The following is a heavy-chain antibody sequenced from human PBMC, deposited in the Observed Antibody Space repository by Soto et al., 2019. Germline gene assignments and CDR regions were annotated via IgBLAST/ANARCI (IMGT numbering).Heavy chain of an antibody. CDR2: INPSGGST. D-gene: IGHD3-22*01. J-gene: IGHJ5*02. CDR3: ARESGSVYYASSGYYDGWFDP. V-gene: IGHV1-46*01. Sequence: GASVKVSCKASGYTFTSCYMHWVRQAPGQGLEWMGIINPSGGSTSYAQKFQGRVTMTRDTSTSTVYMELSSLRSEDTAVYYCARESGSVYYASSGYYDGWFDPWGQGTLVTVSS. CDR1: GYTFTSCY.